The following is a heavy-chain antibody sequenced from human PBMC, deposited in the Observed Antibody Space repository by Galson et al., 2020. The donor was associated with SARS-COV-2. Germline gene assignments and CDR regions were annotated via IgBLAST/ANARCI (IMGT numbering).Heavy chain of an antibody. V-gene: IGHV3-48*01. CDR1: GFTFSTYG. J-gene: IGHJ6*03. CDR3: AREPNDYCGTGYYMDV. Sequence: GGSLRLSCAASGFTFSTYGMHWVRQAPGKGLEWVSFISSSSTTIYYADSVKGRFTISRDNGKNSLYLQMNSLRAEDTAVYYCAREPNDYCGTGYYMDVWGKGTTVTVSS. CDR2: ISSSSTTI. D-gene: IGHD4-17*01.